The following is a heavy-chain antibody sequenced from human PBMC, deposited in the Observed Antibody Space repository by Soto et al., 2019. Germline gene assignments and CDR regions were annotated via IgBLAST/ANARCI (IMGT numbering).Heavy chain of an antibody. J-gene: IGHJ5*02. Sequence: ASVKVSCKASGYTFNMYGISWVRQAAGQGLEWMGWISTYNGNTKYPQNFQGRVTMTTDTSTATAYMELRSLRSDDTAVYYCARGSILPVPNWFDPWGQGTLVTVSS. D-gene: IGHD2-21*01. CDR2: ISTYNGNT. CDR3: ARGSILPVPNWFDP. V-gene: IGHV1-18*01. CDR1: GYTFNMYG.